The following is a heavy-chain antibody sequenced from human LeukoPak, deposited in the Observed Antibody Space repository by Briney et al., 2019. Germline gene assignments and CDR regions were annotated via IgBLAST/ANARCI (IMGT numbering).Heavy chain of an antibody. CDR2: IYYSGST. CDR1: GGSISSYY. CDR3: AIDSSGYYDAFDI. D-gene: IGHD3-22*01. J-gene: IGHJ3*02. V-gene: IGHV4-59*01. Sequence: SETLSLTCTVSGGSISSYYWSWIRQPPGKGLEWIGYIYYSGSTNYNPSLKSRVTISVDTSKNQFSLKLSSVTAADTAVYYCAIDSSGYYDAFDIWGQGTMVTDSS.